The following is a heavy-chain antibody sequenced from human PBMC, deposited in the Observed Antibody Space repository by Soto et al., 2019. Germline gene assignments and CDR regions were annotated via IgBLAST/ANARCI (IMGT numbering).Heavy chain of an antibody. CDR1: GGSIRSYX. Sequence: KSSETLSLTCTVSGGSIRSYXXSWVRQPPERGLEYIGYIYHSGITNYNPSLKSRLTISVDTSKNQFSLKLSSVTAADTAVYYCARARQWLXSHYFDSWGHGTLVTVSS. J-gene: IGHJ4*01. CDR2: IYHSGIT. V-gene: IGHV4-59*01. D-gene: IGHD6-19*01. CDR3: ARARQWLXSHYFDS.